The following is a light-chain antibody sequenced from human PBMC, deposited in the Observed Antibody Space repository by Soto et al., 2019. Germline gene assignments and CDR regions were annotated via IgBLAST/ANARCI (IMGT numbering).Light chain of an antibody. J-gene: IGKJ1*01. V-gene: IGKV1-6*01. CDR1: QGIRND. Sequence: AIQMTQSPSSLSASVGDRVTITCRASQGIRNDIGWYQQKPGKAPNLLIYAASSVQSGVPSRFSGSGSGTDFTLTISSLQPEDFATYYCLQDDNYPRTFGQGTKVEIK. CDR3: LQDDNYPRT. CDR2: AAS.